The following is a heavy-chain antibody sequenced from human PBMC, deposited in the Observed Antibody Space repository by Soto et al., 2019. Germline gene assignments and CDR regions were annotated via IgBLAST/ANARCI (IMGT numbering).Heavy chain of an antibody. V-gene: IGHV3-33*08. Sequence: PGGSLRLSCSASGFTFSDYYMSWIRQAPGKGLEWVAVIWYSGSNKYYADSVKGRFTISRDNSKNTLYLQMNSLRAEDKAVYYCARDSPLPEYWGQGTLVTVSS. CDR2: IWYSGSNK. CDR3: ARDSPLPEY. J-gene: IGHJ4*02. CDR1: GFTFSDYY.